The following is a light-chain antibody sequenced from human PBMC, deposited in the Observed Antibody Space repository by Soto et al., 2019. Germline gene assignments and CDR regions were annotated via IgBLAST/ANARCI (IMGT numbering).Light chain of an antibody. CDR2: GTS. Sequence: GLSQSAGAVSLSPGERATLSCRASQSVSSKYLAWYQQKPGQAPRVLIYGTSIRASGVPERFSGGGSGTDFTLTITRLEPEDFAVYYCQQYGSSLFTFGPGTKVDIK. CDR3: QQYGSSLFT. CDR1: QSVSSKY. V-gene: IGKV3-20*01. J-gene: IGKJ3*01.